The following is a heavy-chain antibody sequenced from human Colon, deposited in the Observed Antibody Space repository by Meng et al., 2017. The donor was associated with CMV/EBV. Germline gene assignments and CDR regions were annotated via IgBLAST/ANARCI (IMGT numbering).Heavy chain of an antibody. CDR2: IYYSGST. D-gene: IGHD6-6*01. J-gene: IGHJ6*02. V-gene: IGHV4-61*01. Sequence: SETLSLTCTVSGGSVSSGSYYWSWIRQPPGKGLEWIGYIYYSGSTNYNPSLKSRVTISVDTSKNQFSLKLSSVTAADTAVYYCAREGGVYRSSRRLVYYGMDVWGQGTTVTVSS. CDR1: GGSVSSGSYY. CDR3: AREGGVYRSSRRLVYYGMDV.